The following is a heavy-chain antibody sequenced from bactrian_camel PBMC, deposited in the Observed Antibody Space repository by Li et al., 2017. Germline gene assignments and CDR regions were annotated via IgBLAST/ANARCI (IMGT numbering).Heavy chain of an antibody. CDR3: AARAGYLWSPLSSRDYSY. V-gene: IGHV3S53*01. CDR2: LDKTGRI. CDR1: GYTYSSNV. J-gene: IGHJ4*01. D-gene: IGHD4*01. Sequence: HVQLVESGGGSVQAGGSLRLSCAASGYTYSSNVMGWFRQAPGKERAAVAALDKTGRIDYAGSVKGRFTIAKDNAKNTLYLQMDSLKPEDSAMYYCAARAGYLWSPLSSRDYSYWGQGTQVTVS.